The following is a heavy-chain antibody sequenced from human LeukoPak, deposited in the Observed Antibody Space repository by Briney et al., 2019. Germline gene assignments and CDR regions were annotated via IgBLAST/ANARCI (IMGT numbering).Heavy chain of an antibody. V-gene: IGHV3-30*02. CDR3: AARGLVVVTAISPSDY. CDR1: GFTFSSYG. Sequence: GGSLRLSCAASGFTFSSYGMHWVRQAPGKGLEWVAFIRYDGSNKYYADSVKGRFTISRDNSKNTLYLQMNSPRAEDTAVYYCAARGLVVVTAISPSDYWGQGTLVTVSS. J-gene: IGHJ4*02. D-gene: IGHD2-21*02. CDR2: IRYDGSNK.